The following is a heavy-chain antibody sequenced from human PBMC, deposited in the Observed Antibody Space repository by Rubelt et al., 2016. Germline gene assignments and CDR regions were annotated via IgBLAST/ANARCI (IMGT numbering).Heavy chain of an antibody. Sequence: EVQLVESGGGLVQPGGSLRLSCAASGFTVSSNYMSWVRQAPGKGLEWVSVIYSGGSTYYADSVKGRFTISRHNYKNTLYLQMNSLRAEDTAVYYCAREGPYCSSTSCPNDVFDVWGQGTMVTVSS. CDR1: GFTVSSNY. D-gene: IGHD2-2*01. J-gene: IGHJ3*01. CDR2: IYSGGST. CDR3: AREGPYCSSTSCPNDVFDV. V-gene: IGHV3-53*04.